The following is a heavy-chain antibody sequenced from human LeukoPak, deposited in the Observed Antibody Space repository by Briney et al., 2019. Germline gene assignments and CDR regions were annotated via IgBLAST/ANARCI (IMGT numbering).Heavy chain of an antibody. D-gene: IGHD2-2*01. Sequence: ASVKVSCKASGYTFTSYDINWVRQAPGQGLEWMGWMNPNSGNTGYAQKFQGRVTMTRNTSISTAYMELSSLRSEDTAVYYCARGQRGDIVVVPAADYWGQGTLVTVSS. CDR1: GYTFTSYD. V-gene: IGHV1-8*01. J-gene: IGHJ4*02. CDR2: MNPNSGNT. CDR3: ARGQRGDIVVVPAADY.